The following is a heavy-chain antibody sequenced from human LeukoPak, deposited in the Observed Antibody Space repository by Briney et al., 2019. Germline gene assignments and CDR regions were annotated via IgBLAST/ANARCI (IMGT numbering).Heavy chain of an antibody. J-gene: IGHJ4*02. D-gene: IGHD6-13*01. CDR2: ISGSGGSI. CDR3: AKTIAAAGN. V-gene: IGHV3-23*01. CDR1: GFTFRSYS. Sequence: GGSLRLSCAASGFTFRSYSMNWVRQAPGKGLEWVSAISGSGGSIYYADSVKGRFTISRDNSKNTLYLQMNSLRAEDTAVYYCAKTIAAAGNWGQGTLVTVSS.